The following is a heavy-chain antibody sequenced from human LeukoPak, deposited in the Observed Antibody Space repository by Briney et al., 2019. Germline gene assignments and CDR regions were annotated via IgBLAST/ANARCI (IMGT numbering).Heavy chain of an antibody. Sequence: PSETLSLTCTVSGGSISSYYWSWIRQPPGKGLEWIGYIYYSGSTNYNPSLESRVTISVDTSKNQFSLKLSSVTAADTAVYYCARVASGTYYYYGMDVWGQGTTVTVSS. J-gene: IGHJ6*02. CDR2: IYYSGST. D-gene: IGHD1-26*01. CDR1: GGSISSYY. V-gene: IGHV4-59*12. CDR3: ARVASGTYYYYGMDV.